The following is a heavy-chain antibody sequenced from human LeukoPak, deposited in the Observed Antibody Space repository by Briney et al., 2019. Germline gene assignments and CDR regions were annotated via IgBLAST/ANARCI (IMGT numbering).Heavy chain of an antibody. J-gene: IGHJ5*02. CDR1: GGTFSSYA. D-gene: IGHD1-26*01. Sequence: SVKVSCKASGGTFSSYAISWVRQAPGQGLEWMGGIIPIFGTANYAQKFQGRVTITADESTSTAYMELSSLRSEDTAVYYCARVPSGSYRWFDPWGQGTLATVSS. CDR2: IIPIFGTA. V-gene: IGHV1-69*13. CDR3: ARVPSGSYRWFDP.